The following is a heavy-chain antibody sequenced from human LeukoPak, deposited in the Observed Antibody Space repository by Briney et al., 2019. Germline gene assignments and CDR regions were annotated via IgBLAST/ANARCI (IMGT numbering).Heavy chain of an antibody. D-gene: IGHD6-25*01. CDR1: GGSISSYY. V-gene: IGHV4-59*12. CDR2: IYYSGST. J-gene: IGHJ4*02. CDR3: AREGSEGNFDY. Sequence: SETLSLTCTVSGGSISSYYWSWIRQPPGKGLEWIGYIYYSGSTNYNPSLESRVTISVDTSKDQFSLNLTSVTAADTAVYYCAREGSEGNFDYWGQGTLVTVSS.